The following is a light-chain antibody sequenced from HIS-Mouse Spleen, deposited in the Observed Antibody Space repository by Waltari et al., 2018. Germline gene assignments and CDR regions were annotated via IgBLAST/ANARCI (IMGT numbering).Light chain of an antibody. Sequence: QSALTQPASGSGSPGQSITIPCTGTSSDSGGYNYFSWYQQHPGKATKLMIYEGSKRPSGVSNRFSGSKYGNTASLTISGLQAEDEADYYCCSYAGSSTWVFGGGTKLTVL. CDR3: CSYAGSSTWV. CDR2: EGS. J-gene: IGLJ3*02. CDR1: SSDSGGYNY. V-gene: IGLV2-23*01.